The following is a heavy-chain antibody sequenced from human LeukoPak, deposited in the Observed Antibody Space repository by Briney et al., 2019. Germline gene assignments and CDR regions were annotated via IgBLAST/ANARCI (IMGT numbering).Heavy chain of an antibody. D-gene: IGHD3-3*01. CDR2: INPNSGGT. CDR3: ARGEDFWSGYATAFDY. CDR1: GYTFTGYY. V-gene: IGHV1-2*06. Sequence: ASVKVSCKASGYTFTGYYMHWVRQAPGQGLEWMGRINPNSGGTNYAQKFQGRVTMTRDTSISTAYMELSRLRSDDTAVYYCARGEDFWSGYATAFDYWGQGTLVTVSS. J-gene: IGHJ4*02.